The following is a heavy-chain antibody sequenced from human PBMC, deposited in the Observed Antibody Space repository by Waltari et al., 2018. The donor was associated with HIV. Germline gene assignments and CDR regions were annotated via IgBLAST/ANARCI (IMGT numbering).Heavy chain of an antibody. CDR3: ARLKYSSGFFDY. V-gene: IGHV3-11*01. J-gene: IGHJ4*02. D-gene: IGHD6-19*01. CDR2: IRSDTDTI. CDR1: GFTFRDYY. Sequence: QVQLVESGGGLVNPGGSLRLSCATSGFTFRDYYITWIRQAPGKGLEWVSYIRSDTDTIYYADSVKGRFTISRDNAKNSLYLQMNRLSVEDTAVYYCARLKYSSGFFDYWGQGALVTVSS.